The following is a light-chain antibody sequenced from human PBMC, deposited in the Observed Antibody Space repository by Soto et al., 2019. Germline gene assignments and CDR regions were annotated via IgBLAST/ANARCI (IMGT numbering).Light chain of an antibody. V-gene: IGKV3-20*01. J-gene: IGKJ2*01. Sequence: EIVLTQSPGTLSLSPGERATLSCRASQSVSNSYLAWYQQKPGQAPRLLIYGASTRATGIPDRFSGSGSGTDFTFTIRRLEPEDFAVYYCQQYGSSPYTFGQGTKLDIK. CDR3: QQYGSSPYT. CDR1: QSVSNSY. CDR2: GAS.